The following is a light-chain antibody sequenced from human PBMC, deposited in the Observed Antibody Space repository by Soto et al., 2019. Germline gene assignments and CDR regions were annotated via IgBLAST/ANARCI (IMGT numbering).Light chain of an antibody. CDR1: QSISDY. CDR2: DAS. Sequence: DIQMTHSPSTLSASVVDIVIITFRSSQSISDYLAWYQQKPGKAPKLLIYDASNLESGVPSTFSGSGPGTEFTLTISSLQPDDFATYYCQKYYTYWHMFGQGTKVDIK. V-gene: IGKV1-5*01. J-gene: IGKJ1*01. CDR3: QKYYTYWHM.